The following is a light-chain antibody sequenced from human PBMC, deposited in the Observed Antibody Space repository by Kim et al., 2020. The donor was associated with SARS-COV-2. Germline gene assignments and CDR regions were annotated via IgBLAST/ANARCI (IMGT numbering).Light chain of an antibody. CDR3: QSYDKTSQV. CDR2: EDN. V-gene: IGLV6-57*03. J-gene: IGLJ3*02. Sequence: GKTITISCTRTSGSIASNYVQWFQQRPGSAPTAVIYEDNHRPSGVPDRFSGSTDSSSNSASLTISGLKTEDEADYYCQSYDKTSQVFGGGTQLTVL. CDR1: SGSIASNY.